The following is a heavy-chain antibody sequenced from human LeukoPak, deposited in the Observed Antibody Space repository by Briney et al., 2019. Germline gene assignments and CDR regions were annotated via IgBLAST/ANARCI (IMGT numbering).Heavy chain of an antibody. CDR1: GFTFDDYG. Sequence: PGGSLRLSCAASGFTFDDYGMSWVRQAPGKGLEWVSGINWNGGSTGYADSVKGRFTISRDNAKNSLYLQMNSLRAEDMALYYCAKGSSIYPYYYYMDVWGKGTTVTVSS. CDR2: INWNGGST. V-gene: IGHV3-20*04. J-gene: IGHJ6*03. CDR3: AKGSSIYPYYYYMDV. D-gene: IGHD2-2*01.